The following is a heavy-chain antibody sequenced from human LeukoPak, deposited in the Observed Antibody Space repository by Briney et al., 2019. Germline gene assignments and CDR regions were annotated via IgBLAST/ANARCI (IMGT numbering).Heavy chain of an antibody. J-gene: IGHJ4*02. V-gene: IGHV1-2*02. Sequence: ASVTVSFKSSDYTFTGYYMHWVRQAPGQGLEWMGWINPNSGATDYAQNFQGRVTLTRDTSISTAYMELSRLRSDDTAAYYCASGYRFGNWGQGTLVTVSS. D-gene: IGHD5-18*01. CDR3: ASGYRFGN. CDR2: INPNSGAT. CDR1: DYTFTGYY.